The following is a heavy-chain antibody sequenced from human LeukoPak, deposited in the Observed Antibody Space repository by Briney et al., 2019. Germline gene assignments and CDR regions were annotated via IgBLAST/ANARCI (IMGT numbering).Heavy chain of an antibody. Sequence: SETLSLTCTVSGGSISSSSYYWGWIRQPPGKGLEWIGSIYYSGSTYYNPSLKSRVTISVDTSKNQFSLKLSSVTAADTAVYYCARDRRYCSSTSCFINWFDPWGQGTLVTVSS. CDR2: IYYSGST. V-gene: IGHV4-39*07. CDR3: ARDRRYCSSTSCFINWFDP. J-gene: IGHJ5*02. CDR1: GGSISSSSYY. D-gene: IGHD2-2*01.